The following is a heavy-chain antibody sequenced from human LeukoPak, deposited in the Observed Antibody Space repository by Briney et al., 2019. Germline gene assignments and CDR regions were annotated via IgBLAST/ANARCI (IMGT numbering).Heavy chain of an antibody. Sequence: PGGSLRLSCAASGFTVSSNYMSWVRQAPGKGLEWVSAISGSGGSTYYADSVKGRFTISRDNSKNTLYLQMNSLRAEDTAVYYCAKDPKAVVTDYWGQGTLVTVSS. CDR1: GFTVSSNY. D-gene: IGHD2-21*02. CDR3: AKDPKAVVTDY. CDR2: ISGSGGST. V-gene: IGHV3-23*01. J-gene: IGHJ4*02.